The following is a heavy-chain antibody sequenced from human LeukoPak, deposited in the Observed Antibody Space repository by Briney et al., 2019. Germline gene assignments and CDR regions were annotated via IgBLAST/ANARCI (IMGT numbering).Heavy chain of an antibody. CDR3: ARDRYSSGYYGFDY. V-gene: IGHV4-4*07. Sequence: SETLSLTCTVSGGSISSYYWSWIRQPAGKRLEWIGRIYTSGSTNYNPSLKSRVTMSVDTSKNQFSLKLSSVTAADTAVYYCARDRYSSGYYGFDYWGQGTLVTVSS. CDR2: IYTSGST. J-gene: IGHJ4*02. D-gene: IGHD3-22*01. CDR1: GGSISSYY.